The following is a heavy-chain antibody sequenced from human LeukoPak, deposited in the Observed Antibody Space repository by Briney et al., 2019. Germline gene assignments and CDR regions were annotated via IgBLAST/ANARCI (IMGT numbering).Heavy chain of an antibody. CDR1: GGSISSGGYS. CDR2: IYYSGTA. D-gene: IGHD4-23*01. J-gene: IGHJ4*02. V-gene: IGHV4-61*08. Sequence: PSETLSLTCTVSGGSISSGGYSWSWIPQPPGKALEWTGYIYYSGTANDNPSLKSRVTISLDTSKNQFSLNSRSVTAADTAVYYGARYDLDNGGDSGLDYWGQGTLVTVSS. CDR3: ARYDLDNGGDSGLDY.